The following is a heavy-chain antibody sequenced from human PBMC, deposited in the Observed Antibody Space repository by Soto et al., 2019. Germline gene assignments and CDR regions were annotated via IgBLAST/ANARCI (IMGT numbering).Heavy chain of an antibody. Sequence: PSQTLSLTCAISGDSVSSNSAAWNWIRQSPSRGLEWLGRTYYRSKWYNDYAVSVKSRITINPDTSKNQFSLQLNSVTPEDTAVYYCARAGGQREDIVVVPADMRVMWATVTTAVMHYYYYMDAWGKGTTVTVSS. V-gene: IGHV6-1*01. CDR2: TYYRSKWYN. CDR3: ARAGGQREDIVVVPADMRVMWATVTTAVMHYYYYMDA. CDR1: GDSVSSNSAA. D-gene: IGHD2-2*01. J-gene: IGHJ6*03.